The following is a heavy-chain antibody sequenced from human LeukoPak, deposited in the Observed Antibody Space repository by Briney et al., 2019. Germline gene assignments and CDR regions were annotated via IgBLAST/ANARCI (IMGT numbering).Heavy chain of an antibody. CDR3: ARGFYNYDY. D-gene: IGHD5-24*01. Sequence: PGGSLRLSCAASGFTFSNYYMTWIRQAPGKGLEWISYISHSDATIYYADSVKGRLTISRDNAKNSLYLQMNSLRAEDTAVYFCARGFYNYDYWGQGALVTVSS. CDR2: ISHSDATI. J-gene: IGHJ4*02. V-gene: IGHV3-11*04. CDR1: GFTFSNYY.